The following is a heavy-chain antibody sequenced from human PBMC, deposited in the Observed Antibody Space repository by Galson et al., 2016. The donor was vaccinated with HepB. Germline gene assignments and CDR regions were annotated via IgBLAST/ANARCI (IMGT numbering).Heavy chain of an antibody. CDR3: AGGILTGYPYYFDY. D-gene: IGHD3-9*01. J-gene: IGHJ4*02. V-gene: IGHV3-21*01. Sequence: LRLSCAASGFTFSSYSMNWVRQAPGKGLEWVSSISSSSSYIYYADSVKGRFTISRDNAKNSLYLQMNSLRAEDTAVYYCAGGILTGYPYYFDYWGQGTLVTVSS. CDR2: ISSSSSYI. CDR1: GFTFSSYS.